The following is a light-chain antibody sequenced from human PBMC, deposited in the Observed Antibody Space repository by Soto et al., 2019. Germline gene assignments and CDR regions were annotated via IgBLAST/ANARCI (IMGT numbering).Light chain of an antibody. Sequence: DIVLTQYPGTLSLSPGEIATLSCRASQSVSSYLAWYQQKPGQAPRLLIYDASNRATGIPARFSGSGSGTDFTLTISSLEPEDLAVYYCQQRSNWPRTFGQGTKVDI. CDR3: QQRSNWPRT. CDR2: DAS. J-gene: IGKJ1*01. V-gene: IGKV3-11*01. CDR1: QSVSSY.